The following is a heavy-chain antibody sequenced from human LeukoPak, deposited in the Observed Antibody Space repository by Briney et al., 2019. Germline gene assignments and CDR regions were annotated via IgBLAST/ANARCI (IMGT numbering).Heavy chain of an antibody. CDR1: GFTFSSYA. D-gene: IGHD4/OR15-4a*01. CDR2: MSGSGGST. Sequence: GRSLRLSCAASGFTFSSYAMSWVRQAPGKGLEWVSAMSGSGGSTYYADSGKGRFTISRDNAKNSLYLQMNTVRAEATAVYYCARRAGAYSHPYDYWGQGTLVTVSS. J-gene: IGHJ4*02. CDR3: ARRAGAYSHPYDY. V-gene: IGHV3-23*01.